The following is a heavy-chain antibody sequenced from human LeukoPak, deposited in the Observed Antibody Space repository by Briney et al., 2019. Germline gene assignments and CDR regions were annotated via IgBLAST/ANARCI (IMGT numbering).Heavy chain of an antibody. V-gene: IGHV3-7*04. D-gene: IGHD3-10*01. CDR1: GFAFSSYW. CDR2: IKQDGSEK. Sequence: HGGSLRLSCAASGFAFSSYWMTWVRQAPGKGLEWVANIKQDGSEKYYVDSVKGRFTISRDSAENSLYLQMNSLRAEDTAVYYCARGITVIRGVFSLDYWGQGTLVTVSS. J-gene: IGHJ4*02. CDR3: ARGITVIRGVFSLDY.